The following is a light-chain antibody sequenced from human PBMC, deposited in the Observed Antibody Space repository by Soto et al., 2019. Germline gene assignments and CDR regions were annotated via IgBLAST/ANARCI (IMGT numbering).Light chain of an antibody. V-gene: IGKV3-15*01. CDR1: QSVGSD. Sequence: EIVLTQSPGTLSLSPGERATLSCRASQSVGSDLAWYQRKPGQAPRLLIYAASTRATGVPARFSGSGSGTEFTLTITGLQTEDFVVYYCQQYNDWPPTLGRGTKVDIK. J-gene: IGKJ3*01. CDR2: AAS. CDR3: QQYNDWPPT.